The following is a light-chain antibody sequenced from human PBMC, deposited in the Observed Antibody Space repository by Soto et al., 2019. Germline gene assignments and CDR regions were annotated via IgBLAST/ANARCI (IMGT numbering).Light chain of an antibody. J-gene: IGKJ5*01. Sequence: EIVLTQSPATLSLSPGERATLSCRASQSVSSYLAWYKQKPGQAPRLLIYDASNRATGIPARFSGSGSGTDFTLTISSLEPEDFEVYYCQQRSNWPITFGQGTRLEIK. CDR3: QQRSNWPIT. V-gene: IGKV3-11*01. CDR2: DAS. CDR1: QSVSSY.